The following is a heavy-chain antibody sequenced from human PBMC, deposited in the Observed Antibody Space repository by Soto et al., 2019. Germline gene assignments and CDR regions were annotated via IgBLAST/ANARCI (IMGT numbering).Heavy chain of an antibody. CDR1: GFTFSSYA. J-gene: IGHJ4*02. Sequence: PGGSLRLSCAASGFTFSSYAMNWVRQAPGKGLEWVSYISGSSDSIKYAASVKGRFTISRDNAKNSLYLQMNSLRDEDTAVYYCPRQVCTVVTPMDYWGQGTLVTVSS. D-gene: IGHD2-21*02. CDR3: PRQVCTVVTPMDY. V-gene: IGHV3-48*02. CDR2: ISGSSDSI.